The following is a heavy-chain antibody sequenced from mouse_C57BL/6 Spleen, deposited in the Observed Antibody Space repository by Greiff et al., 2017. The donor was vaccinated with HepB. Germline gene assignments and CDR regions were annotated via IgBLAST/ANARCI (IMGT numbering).Heavy chain of an antibody. D-gene: IGHD2-1*01. CDR3: TLIYYGNSPFAY. Sequence: EVQRVESGAELVRPGASVKLSCTASGFNIKDDYMHWVKQRPEQGLEWIGWIDPENGDTEYASKFQGKATIPADTSSNTAYLQLSSLTSEDTAVYYCTLIYYGNSPFAYWGQGTLVTVSA. V-gene: IGHV14-4*01. J-gene: IGHJ3*01. CDR2: IDPENGDT. CDR1: GFNIKDDY.